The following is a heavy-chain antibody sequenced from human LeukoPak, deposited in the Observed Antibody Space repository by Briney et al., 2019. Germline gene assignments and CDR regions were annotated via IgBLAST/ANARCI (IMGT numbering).Heavy chain of an antibody. D-gene: IGHD1-26*01. Sequence: GGSLRLSCAASGFTFSRYGMHWVRQAPGKGLEWLAAISYDSFNEDYRDSVKGRLTISRDNSKNTVDLQMDSLTPEDTAVYFCVKGKWEDNHYYYGLDVWGQGTTVSVAS. V-gene: IGHV3-30*18. J-gene: IGHJ6*02. CDR3: VKGKWEDNHYYYGLDV. CDR1: GFTFSRYG. CDR2: ISYDSFNE.